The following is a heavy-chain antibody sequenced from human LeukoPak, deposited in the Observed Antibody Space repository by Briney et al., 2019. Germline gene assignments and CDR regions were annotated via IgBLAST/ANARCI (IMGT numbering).Heavy chain of an antibody. D-gene: IGHD5-18*01. CDR2: INPSGGST. V-gene: IGHV1-46*01. J-gene: IGHJ3*02. CDR1: GYTFTSYG. Sequence: ASVKVSCKASGYTFTSYGISWVRQAPGQGLEWMGVINPSGGSTSYAQKFQGRVTMTRDMSTSTVYMELSSLRSEDTAVYYCARDPAITRIQLWPNDAFDIWGQGTMVTVSS. CDR3: ARDPAITRIQLWPNDAFDI.